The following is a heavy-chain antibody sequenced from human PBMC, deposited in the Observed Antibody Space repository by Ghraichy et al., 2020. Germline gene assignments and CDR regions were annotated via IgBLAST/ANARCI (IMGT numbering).Heavy chain of an antibody. V-gene: IGHV1-18*01. J-gene: IGHJ6*02. Sequence: ASVKVSCKASGYTFTSYGISWVRQAPGQGLEWMGWISAYNGNTNYAQKLQGRVTMTTDTSTSTAYMELRSLRSDDTAVYYCARYLSSTSSYYYYYGMDVWGQGTTVTVSS. CDR2: ISAYNGNT. D-gene: IGHD2-2*01. CDR1: GYTFTSYG. CDR3: ARYLSSTSSYYYYYGMDV.